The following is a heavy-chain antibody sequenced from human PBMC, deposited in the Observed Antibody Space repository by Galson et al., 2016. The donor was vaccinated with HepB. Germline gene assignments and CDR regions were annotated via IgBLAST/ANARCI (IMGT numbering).Heavy chain of an antibody. V-gene: IGHV3-7*01. D-gene: IGHD3-22*01. CDR1: GFTFSSYW. Sequence: SLRLSCAASGFTFSSYWMSWVRQAPGKGLEWVANIEVDGSEKSYVDSVKGRFTISRDNAKNSLYLQMNSLRAEDTAVYYCATGYYHDSSGYYHHFDYWGQGTLVTVSS. CDR2: IEVDGSEK. CDR3: ATGYYHDSSGYYHHFDY. J-gene: IGHJ4*02.